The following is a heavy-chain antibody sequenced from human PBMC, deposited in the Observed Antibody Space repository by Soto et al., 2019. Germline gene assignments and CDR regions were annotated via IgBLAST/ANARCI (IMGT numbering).Heavy chain of an antibody. CDR1: GYSFTNHW. V-gene: IGHV5-51*01. Sequence: GESLKISCKDSGYSFTNHWIGWVRQMPGKGLEWMGIIYLGDSDTRYSPSFQGQVTISADKIISTAYLQWSSLKASDTAMYYCARYDSSVSYYYGMDVWGQGTTVTVSS. D-gene: IGHD3-22*01. CDR3: ARYDSSVSYYYGMDV. J-gene: IGHJ6*02. CDR2: IYLGDSDT.